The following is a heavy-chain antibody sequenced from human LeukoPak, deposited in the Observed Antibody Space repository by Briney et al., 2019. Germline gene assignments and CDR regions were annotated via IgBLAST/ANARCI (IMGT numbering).Heavy chain of an antibody. CDR1: GGTFSSYA. Sequence: SVKVSCKASGGTFSSYAISWVRQAPGQGLEWMGGIIPIFGTANYAQKFQGRVTITTDGSTSTAYMELSSLRSEDTAVYYCARADGDTSVGPNWFDPWGQGTLVTVSS. D-gene: IGHD2-2*01. J-gene: IGHJ5*02. CDR3: ARADGDTSVGPNWFDP. CDR2: IIPIFGTA. V-gene: IGHV1-69*05.